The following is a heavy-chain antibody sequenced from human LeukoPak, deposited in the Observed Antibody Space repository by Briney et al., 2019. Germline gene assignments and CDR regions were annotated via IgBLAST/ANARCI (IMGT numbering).Heavy chain of an antibody. CDR1: GGAITNYY. CDR2: MYYSGST. Sequence: PSETLSLTCTVSGGAITNYYWSWIRQPPGKGLEWIGYMYYSGSTNYNPPLKSRVTMSVDTSNNQISLKMTSLTAADTAVYYCARAPAGQPYYYMDVWGKGTTVTVPS. V-gene: IGHV4-59*01. CDR3: ARAPAGQPYYYMDV. J-gene: IGHJ6*03. D-gene: IGHD2-2*01.